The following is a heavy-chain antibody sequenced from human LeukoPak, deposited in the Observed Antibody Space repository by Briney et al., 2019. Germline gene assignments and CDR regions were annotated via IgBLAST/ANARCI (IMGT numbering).Heavy chain of an antibody. CDR1: GFTFSSYA. CDR3: ARAIRFLEWLLFDY. D-gene: IGHD3-3*01. Sequence: PGGSLRLSCAASGFTFSSYAMHWVRQAPGKGLEWVAVISYDGSNKYYADSVKGRFTISRDNSKNTLYLQMNSLRAEDTAVYYCARAIRFLEWLLFDYWGQGTLVTVSS. V-gene: IGHV3-30*04. CDR2: ISYDGSNK. J-gene: IGHJ4*02.